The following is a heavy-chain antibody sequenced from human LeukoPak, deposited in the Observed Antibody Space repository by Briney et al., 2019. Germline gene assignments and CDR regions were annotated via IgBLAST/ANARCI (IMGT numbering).Heavy chain of an antibody. V-gene: IGHV1-8*01. J-gene: IGHJ5*02. D-gene: IGHD2-21*01. CDR3: ARAEGGAARFDP. CDR2: MNPNSGNT. CDR1: GYTFTSYD. Sequence: ASVKVSCKASGYTFTSYDINWVRQATGQGLEWMGWMNPNSGNTGYAQKFQGRATMTRNTSISTAYMELSSLRSEDTAVYYCARAEGGAARFDPWGQGTLVTVSS.